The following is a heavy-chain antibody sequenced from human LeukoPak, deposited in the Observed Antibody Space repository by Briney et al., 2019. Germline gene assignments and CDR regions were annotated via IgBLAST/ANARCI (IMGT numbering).Heavy chain of an antibody. CDR1: GYTFINYD. CDR3: ARDLIVVVGDVFDL. J-gene: IGHJ3*01. V-gene: IGHV1-18*01. CDR2: VSPSSGHT. D-gene: IGHD3-22*01. Sequence: GASVKVSCKASGYTFINYDINWVRQATGQGLEWMGWVSPSSGHTNYTQNLQDRVTMTTDTPTNTAYMELRSLRSDDTAVYYCARDLIVVVGDVFDLWGQGTMVTVSS.